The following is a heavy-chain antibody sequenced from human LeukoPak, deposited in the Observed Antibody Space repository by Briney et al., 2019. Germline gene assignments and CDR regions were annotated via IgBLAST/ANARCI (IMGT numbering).Heavy chain of an antibody. CDR3: ARVFDY. J-gene: IGHJ4*02. CDR1: GYSISSAYY. CDR2: IFHSVNT. V-gene: IGHV4-38-2*01. Sequence: SETLSLTCDVSGYSISSAYYWGWFRQPPGKGLEWIGSIFHSVNTYYNPSLKSRVTISADTSKHQFSLKLSSVTAADTAVYYCARVFDYWGLGTLVIVSS.